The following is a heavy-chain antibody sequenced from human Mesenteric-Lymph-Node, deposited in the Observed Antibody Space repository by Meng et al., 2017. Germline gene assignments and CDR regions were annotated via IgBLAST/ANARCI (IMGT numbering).Heavy chain of an antibody. Sequence: QVHLGQSGAEGKKPGAAGKGACKASGYTFTTYAIHWVRQAPGQRLEWMGWINAGNGNTRYSQKFQGRVSITRDTSASTAYMELSSLRSEDTAVYYCARCIAVAGNWFDPWGQGTLVTVSS. CDR2: INAGNGNT. V-gene: IGHV1-3*01. D-gene: IGHD6-19*01. J-gene: IGHJ5*02. CDR1: GYTFTTYA. CDR3: ARCIAVAGNWFDP.